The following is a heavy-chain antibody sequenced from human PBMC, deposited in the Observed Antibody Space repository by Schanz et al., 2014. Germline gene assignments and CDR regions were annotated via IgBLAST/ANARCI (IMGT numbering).Heavy chain of an antibody. CDR3: ARDGDRFYHNYYMDV. Sequence: QVQLVESGGGLVQPGGSLRLSCAASGFTFSDHYMDWVRQAPGKGLEWVSGISGGGGTRNYADSVKGRFTISRDNSKNILYLQMNSLRAEDTAVYYCARDGDRFYHNYYMDVWGKGTTVTVSS. CDR1: GFTFSDHY. D-gene: IGHD4-17*01. V-gene: IGHV3-11*01. CDR2: ISGGGGTR. J-gene: IGHJ6*03.